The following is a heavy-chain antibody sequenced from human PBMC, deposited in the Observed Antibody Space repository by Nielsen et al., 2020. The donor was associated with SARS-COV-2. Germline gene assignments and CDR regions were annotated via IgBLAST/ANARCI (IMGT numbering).Heavy chain of an antibody. D-gene: IGHD2-15*01. CDR2: ISGDSNYI. CDR3: TRGFYSQSDC. CDR1: GFTFSDYS. Sequence: SCTGSGFTFSDYSMNWVRQAPGKGLEWVASISGDSNYIFYSELVKGRFTMSRDNGKNSLYLQMNTLRSEDTALYYCTRGFYSQSDCWGQGTLVTVSS. V-gene: IGHV3-21*01. J-gene: IGHJ4*02.